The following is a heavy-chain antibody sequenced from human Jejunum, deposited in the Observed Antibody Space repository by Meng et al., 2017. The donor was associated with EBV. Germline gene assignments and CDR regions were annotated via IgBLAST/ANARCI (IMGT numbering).Heavy chain of an antibody. CDR3: ARGPDHSKQGY. Sequence: QVQIKPWGAGLFKPSETLSLICAVYDGSFSGYYWSWIRQPPGKGLEWIGEISDNEGTKYNPSLKSRVTVSLDTSKNQFSLRLSSVTAADTALYYCARGPDHSKQGYWGQGTLVTVSS. CDR2: ISDNEGT. V-gene: IGHV4-34*02. CDR1: DGSFSGYY. J-gene: IGHJ4*02. D-gene: IGHD1-14*01.